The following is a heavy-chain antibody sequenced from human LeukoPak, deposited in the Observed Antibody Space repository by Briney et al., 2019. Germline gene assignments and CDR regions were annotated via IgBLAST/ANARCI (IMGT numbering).Heavy chain of an antibody. Sequence: PSETLSLTCAVYGGSFSGYYWSWIRQPPGKGLEWIGEINHSGSTNYNPSLKSRVTISVDTSKNQFSLKLSPVTAADTAVYYCARDTRPSYPYYYYGMDVWGQGTTVTVSS. V-gene: IGHV4-34*01. CDR3: ARDTRPSYPYYYYGMDV. J-gene: IGHJ6*02. D-gene: IGHD6-6*01. CDR1: GGSFSGYY. CDR2: INHSGST.